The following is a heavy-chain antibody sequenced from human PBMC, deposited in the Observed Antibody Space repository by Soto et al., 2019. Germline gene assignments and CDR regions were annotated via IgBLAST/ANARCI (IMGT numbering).Heavy chain of an antibody. CDR3: ARDRGRSALDF. V-gene: IGHV1-18*01. CDR1: GYTFTSYG. D-gene: IGHD3-16*01. J-gene: IGHJ4*02. Sequence: QVQLVQSGAEVKKPGASVKVSCKASGYTFTSYGISWVRQAPGQGLEWMGWISPYNGNTNYAQKRPGRLTTTTDAPTSTAHLALRSLRSGVTAVYYSARDRGRSALDFWGQGTRVTVSS. CDR2: ISPYNGNT.